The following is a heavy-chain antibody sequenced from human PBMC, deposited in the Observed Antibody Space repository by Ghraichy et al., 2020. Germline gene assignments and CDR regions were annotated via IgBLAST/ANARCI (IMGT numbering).Heavy chain of an antibody. CDR1: GFNFSRYA. CDR2: ISYDGSNK. CDR3: ARDRLATTGAGGKRYFDL. V-gene: IGHV3-30*04. J-gene: IGHJ2*01. Sequence: GGSLRLSCAASGFNFSRYAMHWVRQAPGKGLEWVALISYDGSNKYYADSVKGRFTISRDNSENTMYLEMNSLRTEDTAVYYCARDRLATTGAGGKRYFDLWGRGTLVTVSS. D-gene: IGHD6-13*01.